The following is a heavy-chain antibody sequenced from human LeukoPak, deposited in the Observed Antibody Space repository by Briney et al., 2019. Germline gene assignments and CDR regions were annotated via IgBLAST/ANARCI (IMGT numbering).Heavy chain of an antibody. Sequence: GASVKVSCKASGGTFSSYAISWVRQAPGQGLEWMGGIIPIFGTANYAQKFQGRVTITADESTSTAYMELSSLRSGDTAVYYCARGTREQDDAFDIWGQGTMVTVSS. V-gene: IGHV1-69*13. CDR3: ARGTREQDDAFDI. CDR1: GGTFSSYA. CDR2: IIPIFGTA. D-gene: IGHD6-13*01. J-gene: IGHJ3*02.